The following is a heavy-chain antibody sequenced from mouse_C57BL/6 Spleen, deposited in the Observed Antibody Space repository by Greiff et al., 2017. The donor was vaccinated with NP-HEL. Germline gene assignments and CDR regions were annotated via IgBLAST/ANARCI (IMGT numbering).Heavy chain of an antibody. V-gene: IGHV1-50*01. Sequence: QVQLKQPGAELVKPGASVKLSCKASGYTFTSYWMQWVKQRPGQGLEWIGEIDPSDSYTNYNQKFKGKATLTVDTSSSTAYMQLSSLTSEDSAVYYCARGVTTVDYAMDYWGQGTSVTVSS. CDR3: ARGVTTVDYAMDY. J-gene: IGHJ4*01. D-gene: IGHD1-1*01. CDR1: GYTFTSYW. CDR2: IDPSDSYT.